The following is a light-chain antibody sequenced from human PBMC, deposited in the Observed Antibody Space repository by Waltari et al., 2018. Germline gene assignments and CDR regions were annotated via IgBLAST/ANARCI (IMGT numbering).Light chain of an antibody. Sequence: QSVLTQPPSVSEAPRQRVTISCSGSSSNTGTTVVNWYPQLPGNAPQLLTYYDDRLPSGVSERFSGSKSGTSASLAISGLQSEDEADYYCSAWDDSLNGPVFGGGTKLTVL. CDR1: SSNTGTTV. J-gene: IGLJ2*01. CDR2: YDD. V-gene: IGLV1-36*01. CDR3: SAWDDSLNGPV.